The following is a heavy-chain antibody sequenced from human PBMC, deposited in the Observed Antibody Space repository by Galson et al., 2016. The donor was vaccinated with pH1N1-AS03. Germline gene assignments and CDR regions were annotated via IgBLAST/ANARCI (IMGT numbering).Heavy chain of an antibody. J-gene: IGHJ4*02. Sequence: SLRLSCAPSGFNVSSYHMTWVRQAPGQGLECVSVIYADGRTFYPDSVRGRFTISRDNSTNTLSLEMNKLRVGDTAVYYCATGRDSAKTAYWGQGALVTVSS. CDR1: GFNVSSYH. CDR3: ATGRDSAKTAY. D-gene: IGHD2-21*02. CDR2: IYADGRT. V-gene: IGHV3-66*01.